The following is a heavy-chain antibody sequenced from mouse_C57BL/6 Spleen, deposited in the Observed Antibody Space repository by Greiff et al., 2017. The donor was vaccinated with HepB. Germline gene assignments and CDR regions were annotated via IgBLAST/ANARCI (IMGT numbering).Heavy chain of an antibody. CDR1: GYTFTGYW. D-gene: IGHD3-2*02. J-gene: IGHJ2*01. CDR2: ILPGSGST. CDR3: ARTEGAAQAPDY. Sequence: QVQLQQSGAELMKPGASVKLSCKATGYTFTGYWIEWVKQRPGHGLEWIGEILPGSGSTNYNEKFKGKATFTADTSSNTAYMQISSLTTEDSAIYYCARTEGAAQAPDYWGQGTTLTVSS. V-gene: IGHV1-9*01.